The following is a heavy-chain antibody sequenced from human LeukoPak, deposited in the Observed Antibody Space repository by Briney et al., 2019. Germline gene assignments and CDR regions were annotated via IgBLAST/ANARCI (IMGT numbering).Heavy chain of an antibody. CDR3: TTYGSGRKFDY. D-gene: IGHD3-10*01. CDR1: GFTFSGYG. J-gene: IGHJ4*02. Sequence: GGSLRLSCAASGFTFSGYGMHWVRQTPGKGLEWVGRIESKTDGGTTDYGAPVKGRFTISRDDSTNTLYLQMNSLKSEDTAVYYCTTYGSGRKFDYWGQGILVTVSS. V-gene: IGHV3-15*04. CDR2: IESKTDGGTT.